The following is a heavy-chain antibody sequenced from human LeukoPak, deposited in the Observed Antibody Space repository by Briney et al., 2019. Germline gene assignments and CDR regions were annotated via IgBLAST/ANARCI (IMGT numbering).Heavy chain of an antibody. V-gene: IGHV3-23*01. CDR3: AKGPDSGNYEEFDY. J-gene: IGHJ4*02. Sequence: GGSLRLSCSASGFTFSSYAMSWVRQAPGKGLEWVSVISSIGGRTYYADSVKGRFTISRDNSKNTLYLQMNSLRAEDAAVYYCAKGPDSGNYEEFDYWGEGTLVTVSS. CDR1: GFTFSSYA. CDR2: ISSIGGRT. D-gene: IGHD1-26*01.